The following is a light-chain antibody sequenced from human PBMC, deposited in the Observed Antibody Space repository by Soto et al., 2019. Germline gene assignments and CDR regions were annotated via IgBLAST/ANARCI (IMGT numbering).Light chain of an antibody. J-gene: IGLJ1*01. CDR1: SSDVGGYNY. Sequence: QSALTQPRSVSGSPGQSVTISCTGTSSDVGGYNYVSWYQQHPGKAPKLMIYDVSKRPSGVPDRFSGSKSGNTASLTISGLQAEDEADYYCCSYAGSHYVFGTGTKLTVL. CDR3: CSYAGSHYV. CDR2: DVS. V-gene: IGLV2-11*01.